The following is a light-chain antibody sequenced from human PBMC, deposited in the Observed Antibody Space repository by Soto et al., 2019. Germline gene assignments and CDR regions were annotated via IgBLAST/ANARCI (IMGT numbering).Light chain of an antibody. CDR3: AVWDASLTGWV. V-gene: IGLV1-47*01. CDR2: RDG. CDR1: SSNSGSHY. Sequence: QSALTQPPSASGTPGQSLTISCAGSSSNSGSHYVYWYQHLPGTAPKLLIFRDGQRPSGVPDRFFGSKSGTSASLAISGLRSEDEAHYYCAVWDASLTGWVFGGGTKLTVL. J-gene: IGLJ3*02.